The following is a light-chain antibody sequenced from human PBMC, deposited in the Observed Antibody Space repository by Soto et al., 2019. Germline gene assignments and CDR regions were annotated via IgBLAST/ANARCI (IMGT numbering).Light chain of an antibody. CDR3: QKYGRSPFT. CDR1: QRVSSNS. V-gene: IGKV3-20*01. Sequence: EIVLTQSPGTLSLSPGERATLSCRDSQRVSSNSLAWYQQRPGQAPRVVIYGASTRATGIPQRFSGSGSGRDFSLTISSLGPEGFAVYDCQKYGRSPFTFGPGTKVDIK. CDR2: GAS. J-gene: IGKJ3*01.